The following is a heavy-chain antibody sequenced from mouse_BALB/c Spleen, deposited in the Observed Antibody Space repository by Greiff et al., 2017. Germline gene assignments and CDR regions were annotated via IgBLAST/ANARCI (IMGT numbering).Heavy chain of an antibody. V-gene: IGHV5-17*02. Sequence: EVQLVESGGGLVQPGGSRKLSCAASGFTFSSFGMHWVRQAPEKGLEWVAYISSGSSTIYYADTVKGRFTISRDNPKNTLFLQMTSLRSEDTAMYYCARSRTDFDYWGQGTTLTVSS. CDR1: GFTFSSFG. CDR3: ARSRTDFDY. J-gene: IGHJ2*01. CDR2: ISSGSSTI. D-gene: IGHD4-1*01.